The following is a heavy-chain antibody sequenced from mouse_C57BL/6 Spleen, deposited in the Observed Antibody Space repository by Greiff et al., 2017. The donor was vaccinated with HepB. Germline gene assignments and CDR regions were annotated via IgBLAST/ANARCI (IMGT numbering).Heavy chain of an antibody. V-gene: IGHV5-6*01. CDR2: ISSGGSYT. CDR3: ARHVDGYYFDY. Sequence: DVQLQESGGDLVKPGGSLKLSCAASGFTFSSYGMSWVRQTPDKRLEWVATISSGGSYTYYPDSVKGRFTISRDNAKNTLYLQMSSLKSEDTAMYYCARHVDGYYFDYWGQGTTLTGSS. D-gene: IGHD2-3*01. J-gene: IGHJ2*01. CDR1: GFTFSSYG.